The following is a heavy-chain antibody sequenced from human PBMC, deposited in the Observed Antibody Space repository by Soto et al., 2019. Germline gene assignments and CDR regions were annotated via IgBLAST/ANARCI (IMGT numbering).Heavy chain of an antibody. D-gene: IGHD6-25*01. CDR2: MNPSNGNA. CDR1: GYTFITYY. CDR3: AKKKERSAPSFLDL. J-gene: IGHJ5*02. V-gene: IGHV1-8*01. Sequence: APVKVSSKASGYTFITYYSNWVRQATGQGLEWMGWMNPSNGNAGYAQKFQGRVTMTRNTSISTAYLELSSLRSDDSAFFFCAKKKERSAPSFLDLWVKGTQVTVS.